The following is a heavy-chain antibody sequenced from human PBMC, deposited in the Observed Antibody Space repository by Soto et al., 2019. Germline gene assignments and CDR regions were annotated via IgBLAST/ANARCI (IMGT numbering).Heavy chain of an antibody. Sequence: QLQLQESGPGLVKPSETLSLTCTVSRGSISSSSYYWGWIRQPPGKGLEWIGSIYYSGSTYYNPSLKSRVTISVDTSKNQFSLKLSSVTAADTAVYYCASNTYYDFWSGYSFDYWGQGTLVTVSS. D-gene: IGHD3-3*01. CDR3: ASNTYYDFWSGYSFDY. J-gene: IGHJ4*02. CDR2: IYYSGST. CDR1: RGSISSSSYY. V-gene: IGHV4-39*01.